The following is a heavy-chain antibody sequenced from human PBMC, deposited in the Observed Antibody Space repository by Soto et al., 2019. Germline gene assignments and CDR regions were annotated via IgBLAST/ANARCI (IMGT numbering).Heavy chain of an antibody. V-gene: IGHV3-48*01. Sequence: GGSLRLSCAASGFTFSSYIMNWVRQAPGKGLECISYISSSSSTIYYADSVKGRFTISRDNAKNSLYLQMNSLRAEDTAVYYYARDSPPIDYWGQGTLVTVSS. CDR2: ISSSSSTI. J-gene: IGHJ4*02. CDR1: GFTFSSYI. CDR3: ARDSPPIDY.